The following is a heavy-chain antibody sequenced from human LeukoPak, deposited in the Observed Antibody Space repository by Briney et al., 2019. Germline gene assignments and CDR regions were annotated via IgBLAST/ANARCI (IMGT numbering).Heavy chain of an antibody. CDR1: GGSISNYY. CDR2: IHYSGST. CDR3: ARDRGRYFDGPQTDY. V-gene: IGHV4-59*01. J-gene: IGHJ4*02. D-gene: IGHD3-9*01. Sequence: SETLSLTCTVSGGSISNYYWSWIRQPPGKGLEWIGYIHYSGSTNNNPSLKSRVTISVDTSKNQFSLKLTSVSAADTAVYYCARDRGRYFDGPQTDYWGQGILVTVSS.